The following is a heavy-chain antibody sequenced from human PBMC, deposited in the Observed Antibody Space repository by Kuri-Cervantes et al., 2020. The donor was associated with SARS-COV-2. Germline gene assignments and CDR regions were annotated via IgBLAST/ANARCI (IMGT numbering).Heavy chain of an antibody. J-gene: IGHJ4*02. CDR3: ARDPRAVAGFDS. CDR1: GGSISSSSYY. V-gene: IGHV4-39*07. Sequence: SETLSLTCTVSGGSISSSSYYWGWIRQPPGKGLEWIGSIYYSGSTRYNPSLKSRVSISVDTSKNQLSLKLSSVTAADTAVYYCARDPRAVAGFDSWGQGTLVTVSS. CDR2: IYYSGST. D-gene: IGHD6-13*01.